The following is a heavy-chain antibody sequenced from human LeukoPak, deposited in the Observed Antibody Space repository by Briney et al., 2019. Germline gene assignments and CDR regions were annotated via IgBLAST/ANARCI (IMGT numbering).Heavy chain of an antibody. Sequence: SGGSLRLSCAASGFTFSNYWMYWVRQAPGKGLVWISGISNEGTTTNYADSVKGRFTISRDNAKNTLYLQMKSLRAEDTAVYYCARGWFGPDSWDQGAMVTVSS. D-gene: IGHD3-10*01. CDR2: ISNEGTTT. CDR1: GFTFSNYW. J-gene: IGHJ3*02. CDR3: ARGWFGPDS. V-gene: IGHV3-74*01.